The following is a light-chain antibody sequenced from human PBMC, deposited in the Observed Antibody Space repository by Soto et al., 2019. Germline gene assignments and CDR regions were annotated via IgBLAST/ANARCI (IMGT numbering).Light chain of an antibody. J-gene: IGLJ3*02. V-gene: IGLV6-57*04. CDR1: SGSIASNY. CDR3: QSYDSSSQV. CDR2: EDN. Sequence: NFMLTQPHSVSESPGKTVTISCTRSSGSIASNYVQWYQQRPGSAPTTVIYEDNRRPSGVPDRFSGSIDSSSNSASLTISGLKTEDEADYYCQSYDSSSQVFGGGTKVTVL.